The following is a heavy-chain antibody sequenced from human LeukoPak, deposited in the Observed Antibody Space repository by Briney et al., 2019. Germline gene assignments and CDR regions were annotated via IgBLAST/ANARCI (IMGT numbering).Heavy chain of an antibody. CDR2: ISGSGDST. Sequence: GGSLRISCAASGFTSSSHAMSWVRQAPGKGLEWVSAISGSGDSTYYADSVKGRFTISRDNSKNTLYLQMYSLRTEDTALYYCAKDILWFGELAYWGQGTLVTVSS. D-gene: IGHD3-10*01. J-gene: IGHJ4*02. CDR3: AKDILWFGELAY. V-gene: IGHV3-23*01. CDR1: GFTSSSHA.